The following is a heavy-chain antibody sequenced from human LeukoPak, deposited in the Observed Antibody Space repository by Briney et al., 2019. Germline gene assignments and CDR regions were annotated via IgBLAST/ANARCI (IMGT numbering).Heavy chain of an antibody. CDR1: GFTFSSYG. D-gene: IGHD6-19*01. J-gene: IGHJ4*02. Sequence: GRSLRLSCAASGFTFSSYGMHWVRQAPGKGLEWVAVIWYDGSNKYYADSVKGRFTISRDNSKNTLYLQMNSLRAEDTAMYYCASTSGWYEPIDYWGQGTLVTVSS. CDR2: IWYDGSNK. V-gene: IGHV3-33*01. CDR3: ASTSGWYEPIDY.